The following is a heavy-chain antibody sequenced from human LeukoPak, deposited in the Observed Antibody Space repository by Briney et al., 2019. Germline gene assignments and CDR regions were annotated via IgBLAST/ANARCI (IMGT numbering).Heavy chain of an antibody. CDR1: GGSISSYY. CDR2: IYYSGST. CDR3: ARDSSGYSSPPFFDY. V-gene: IGHV4-59*01. D-gene: IGHD3-22*01. J-gene: IGHJ4*02. Sequence: SETLSLTCTVSGGSISSYYWSWIRQPPGKGLEWIGYIYYSGSTNYNPSLKSRVTISVDTSKNQFSLKLSSVTAADTAVYYCARDSSGYSSPPFFDYWAREPWSPSPQ.